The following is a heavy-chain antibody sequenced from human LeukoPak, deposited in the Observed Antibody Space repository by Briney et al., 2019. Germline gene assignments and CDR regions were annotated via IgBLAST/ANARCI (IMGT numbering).Heavy chain of an antibody. J-gene: IGHJ4*02. CDR3: ASLNGPPDYYFDY. CDR1: GFTFSSYW. Sequence: QSGGSLRLSCAASGFTFSSYWMSWVRQAPGKGLEWVANIKQDGSEKYYVDSVKGRFTISRDNAKNSLYLQMNSLRAEDTAVYYCASLNGPPDYYFDYWGQGTLVTVSS. CDR2: IKQDGSEK. D-gene: IGHD1-14*01. V-gene: IGHV3-7*01.